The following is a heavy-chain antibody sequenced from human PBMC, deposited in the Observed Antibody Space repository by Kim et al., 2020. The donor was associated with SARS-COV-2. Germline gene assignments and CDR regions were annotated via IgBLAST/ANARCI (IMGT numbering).Heavy chain of an antibody. CDR1: GGSISSYY. J-gene: IGHJ6*02. Sequence: SETLSLTCTVSGGSISSYYWSWIRQPAGKGLEWIGRIYTSGSTNYNPSLKSRVTMSVDTSKNQFSLKLSSVTAADTAVYYCARAPGYGPPTEYGMDVWGQGTTVTVSS. D-gene: IGHD6-13*01. CDR3: ARAPGYGPPTEYGMDV. CDR2: IYTSGST. V-gene: IGHV4-4*07.